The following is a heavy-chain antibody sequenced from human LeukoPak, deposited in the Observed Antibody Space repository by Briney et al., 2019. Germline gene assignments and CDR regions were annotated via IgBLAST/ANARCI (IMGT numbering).Heavy chain of an antibody. CDR2: ISAYNGNT. V-gene: IGHV1-18*01. Sequence: GASVKVSCKASGYTFTSYGISWVRQAPGQGLKWMGWISAYNGNTNYAQKLQGRVTMTTDTSTSTAYMELRSLRSDDTAVYYCARLTRGRVAAANTDWFDPWGQGTLVTVSS. J-gene: IGHJ5*02. CDR3: ARLTRGRVAAANTDWFDP. CDR1: GYTFTSYG. D-gene: IGHD6-13*01.